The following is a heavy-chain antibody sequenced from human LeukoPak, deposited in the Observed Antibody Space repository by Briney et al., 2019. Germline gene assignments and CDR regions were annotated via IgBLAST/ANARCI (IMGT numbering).Heavy chain of an antibody. V-gene: IGHV3-11*01. CDR1: GFTFSDSY. Sequence: GGSLRLSCAASGFTFSDSYMSWIRQAPGKGLEYISYISSSGSTIYYADSVKGRFTLSRDNAKNSLSLEVTSLRAEDTAVYYCARGKYSFDYWGQGTLVTVSS. CDR3: ARGKYSFDY. CDR2: ISSSGSTI. J-gene: IGHJ4*02.